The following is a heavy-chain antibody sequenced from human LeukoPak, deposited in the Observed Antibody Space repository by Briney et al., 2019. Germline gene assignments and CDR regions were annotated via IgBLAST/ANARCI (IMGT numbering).Heavy chain of an antibody. Sequence: GGSLRLSCAASGFTASSNYMSWVRQAPGKGLEWVSVIYSDDRTYYADSVKGRFTISRHTSKETLYLQMNSLRAEDTAVYYCAREVMAKRRAFDIWGQGTVVTVSS. CDR1: GFTASSNY. CDR2: IYSDDRT. V-gene: IGHV3-53*04. D-gene: IGHD2-8*01. J-gene: IGHJ3*02. CDR3: AREVMAKRRAFDI.